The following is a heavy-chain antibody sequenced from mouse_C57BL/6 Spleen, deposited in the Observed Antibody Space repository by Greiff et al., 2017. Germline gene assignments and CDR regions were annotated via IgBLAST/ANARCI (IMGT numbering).Heavy chain of an antibody. V-gene: IGHV1-81*01. CDR2: IYPRSGNT. Sequence: VQLQESGAELARPGASVKLSCKASGYTFTSYGISWVKQRTGQGLEWIGEIYPRSGNTYYNEKFKGKATLTADKSSSTAYMELRSLTSEDSAVYFCARGDYGSSPMDYWGQGTSVTVSS. D-gene: IGHD1-1*01. CDR1: GYTFTSYG. CDR3: ARGDYGSSPMDY. J-gene: IGHJ4*01.